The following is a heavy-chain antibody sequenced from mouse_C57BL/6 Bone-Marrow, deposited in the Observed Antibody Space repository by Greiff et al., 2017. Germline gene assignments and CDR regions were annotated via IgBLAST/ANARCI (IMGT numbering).Heavy chain of an antibody. Sequence: QVQLKQPGAELVRPGTSVKLSCKASGYTFTSYWMHWVKQRPGQGLEWIGVIDPSDSYTNYNQKFKGKATLTVDTSSSTAYMQLSSLTSEDSAVYYCARHTLFINTVDWGQGTTLTVSS. V-gene: IGHV1-59*01. D-gene: IGHD1-1*01. CDR3: ARHTLFINTVD. CDR2: IDPSDSYT. CDR1: GYTFTSYW. J-gene: IGHJ2*01.